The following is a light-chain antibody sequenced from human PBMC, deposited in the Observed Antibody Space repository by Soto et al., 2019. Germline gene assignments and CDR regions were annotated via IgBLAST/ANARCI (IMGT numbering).Light chain of an antibody. V-gene: IGKV1-27*01. CDR3: QQYNSYSWT. Sequence: DIQMTQSPSSLSASVEDRVTITCRASQSISSYLNWYQQKPGKVPKLLIYAASTLQSGVPSRFSGSGSGTDFTLTISSLQPDDFATYYCQQYNSYSWTFGQGTKVDI. J-gene: IGKJ1*01. CDR2: AAS. CDR1: QSISSY.